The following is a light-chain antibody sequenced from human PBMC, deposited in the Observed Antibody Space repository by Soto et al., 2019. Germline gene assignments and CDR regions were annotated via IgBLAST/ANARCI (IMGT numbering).Light chain of an antibody. CDR1: QDISNY. CDR3: QQYDNSRQFT. CDR2: DAS. J-gene: IGKJ3*01. V-gene: IGKV1-33*01. Sequence: DIQMTQSPSSLSASVGDRVTITCQASQDISNYLNWYQQKPGTAPKLLIYDASNLQTGVPSRFSGSGSGTDFTFTISSLQPEDIATYYCQQYDNSRQFTFGPGTKVDIK.